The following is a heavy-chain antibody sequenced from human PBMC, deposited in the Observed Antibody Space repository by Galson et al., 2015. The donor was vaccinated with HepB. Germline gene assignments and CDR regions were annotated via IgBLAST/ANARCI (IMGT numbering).Heavy chain of an antibody. D-gene: IGHD6-19*01. CDR1: GGTFSSYA. CDR3: ARLVIAVAGSRFYNPYGMDA. J-gene: IGHJ6*02. V-gene: IGHV1-69*06. CDR2: INPILGTT. Sequence: SCKASGGTFSSYAISWVRQAPGQGLEWMGEINPILGTTNYAQKFQGRVTITADKSTNTAYMELSSLRSEDAAVYYCARLVIAVAGSRFYNPYGMDAWGQGTAVTVSS.